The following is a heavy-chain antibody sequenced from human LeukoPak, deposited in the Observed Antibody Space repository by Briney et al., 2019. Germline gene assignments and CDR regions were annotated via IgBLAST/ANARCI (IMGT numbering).Heavy chain of an antibody. CDR3: TRGLAVAGTWY. D-gene: IGHD6-19*01. J-gene: IGHJ4*02. Sequence: SSETLSLTCSVSGGSISSSSYYWGWIRQPPGKGLEWIGSIYYSGSTYYNPSLKSRVTISVDTSKNQFSLKLSSVTAADTAVYYCTRGLAVAGTWYWGQGTLVTVSS. V-gene: IGHV4-39*01. CDR1: GGSISSSSYY. CDR2: IYYSGST.